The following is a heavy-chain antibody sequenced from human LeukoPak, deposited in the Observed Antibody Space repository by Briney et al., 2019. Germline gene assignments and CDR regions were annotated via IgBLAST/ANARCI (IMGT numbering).Heavy chain of an antibody. CDR2: FDPEDGET. J-gene: IGHJ5*02. CDR3: AYYESSGYPPVFEVGFDP. V-gene: IGHV1-24*01. D-gene: IGHD3-22*01. Sequence: ASVKVSCKVSGYTVTELSMHWVRQAPGKGLEWMGGFDPEDGETIYAQKFQGRVTMTEDTSTDTAYMELSSLRSEDTAVYYCAYYESSGYPPVFEVGFDPWGQGTQVTVSS. CDR1: GYTVTELS.